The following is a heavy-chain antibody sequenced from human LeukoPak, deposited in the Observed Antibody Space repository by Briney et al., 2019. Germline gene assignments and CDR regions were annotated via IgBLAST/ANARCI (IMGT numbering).Heavy chain of an antibody. CDR1: GFTFSNHW. CDR3: ARDSGHVRESGYYDY. D-gene: IGHD3-22*01. CDR2: IKHDGSEK. V-gene: IGHV3-7*01. Sequence: GGSLRLSCAASGFTFSNHWMSWVRQAPGKGLEWVANIKHDGSEKYYVDSVKGRFTISRDNARHSLDLQMGSLRAEDTAVYYCARDSGHVRESGYYDYWGQGTLVTVSS. J-gene: IGHJ4*02.